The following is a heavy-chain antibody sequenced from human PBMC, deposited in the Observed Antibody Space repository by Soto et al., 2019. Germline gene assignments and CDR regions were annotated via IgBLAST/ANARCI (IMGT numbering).Heavy chain of an antibody. J-gene: IGHJ5*02. V-gene: IGHV4-30-4*01. D-gene: IGHD3-22*01. CDR1: GGSIGSGDYY. Sequence: SETLSLTCTVSGGSIGSGDYYWSWIRQPPGKGLEWIGYIYYSGSTYYNPSLKSRVTISVDTSKNQFSLKLSSVTAADTAVYYCARVGPSYDSSGYYLGWFDPWAQGTLVTVSS. CDR3: ARVGPSYDSSGYYLGWFDP. CDR2: IYYSGST.